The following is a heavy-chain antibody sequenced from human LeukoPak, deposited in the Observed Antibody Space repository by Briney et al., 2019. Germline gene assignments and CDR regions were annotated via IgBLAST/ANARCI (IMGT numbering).Heavy chain of an antibody. CDR1: GFTFSSYG. J-gene: IGHJ3*02. CDR2: ISYDGSNK. V-gene: IGHV3-30*18. Sequence: GGSLRPSCAASGFTFSSYGMHWVRQAPGKGLEWVAVISYDGSNKYYADSVKGRFTISRDNSKNTLYLQMNSLRAEDTAVYYCAKPETIVGADHAFDIWGQGTMVTVSS. D-gene: IGHD1-26*01. CDR3: AKPETIVGADHAFDI.